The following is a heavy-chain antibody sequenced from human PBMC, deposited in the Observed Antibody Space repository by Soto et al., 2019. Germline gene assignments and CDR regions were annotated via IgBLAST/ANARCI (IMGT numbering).Heavy chain of an antibody. CDR3: GKASGADCYYLMDD. Sequence: QPGGSLRLSCVASGFNFSTYGMHWVRQAPGKGLEWVAVISYDVSNIYYAKSVKGRLTISRDNSKNTLYLQMNSLRGEDTAVYYSGKASGADCYYLMDDWGQGTTVTVSS. J-gene: IGHJ6*02. CDR2: ISYDVSNI. V-gene: IGHV3-30*18. CDR1: GFNFSTYG. D-gene: IGHD2-8*02.